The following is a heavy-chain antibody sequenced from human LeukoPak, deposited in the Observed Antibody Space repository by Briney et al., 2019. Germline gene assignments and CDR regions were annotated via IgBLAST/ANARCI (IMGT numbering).Heavy chain of an antibody. Sequence: ASVKVSCTASGYTFTSYNINWVRQATGQGLGWVGWMNPNSGNTGYAQKFQGRVTMTRNTSISTAYIELSSLRSEGTAVYYCARGRSTMVRGVGDYWGQGTLVTVSS. J-gene: IGHJ4*02. CDR3: ARGRSTMVRGVGDY. CDR2: MNPNSGNT. D-gene: IGHD3-10*01. V-gene: IGHV1-8*01. CDR1: GYTFTSYN.